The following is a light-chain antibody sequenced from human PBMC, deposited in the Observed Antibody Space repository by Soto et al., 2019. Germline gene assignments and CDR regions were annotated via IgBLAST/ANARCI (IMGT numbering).Light chain of an antibody. Sequence: EIVMTQSPATLSVSPGARAPLSCRASQSVSSNLAWYQQKPGQAPRLLIYGASTRATGIPARFSGSGSGTDFTLTISRLEPEDFAVYYCHQYGTSPQTFGQGTKVDI. J-gene: IGKJ1*01. CDR3: HQYGTSPQT. V-gene: IGKV3-15*01. CDR1: QSVSSN. CDR2: GAS.